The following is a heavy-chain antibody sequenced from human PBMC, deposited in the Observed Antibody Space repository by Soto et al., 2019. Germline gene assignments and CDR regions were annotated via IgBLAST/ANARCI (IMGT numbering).Heavy chain of an antibody. CDR2: ISGSGGST. V-gene: IGHV3-23*01. CDR1: GFTFSSYA. J-gene: IGHJ4*02. D-gene: IGHD2-15*01. CDR3: AKDRFPYSAGALLDY. Sequence: GGSLRLSCAASGFTFSSYAMSWVRQAPGKGLEWVSAISGSGGSTYYADSVKGRFTISRDNSKNTLYLQMNSLRAEDTAVYYCAKDRFPYSAGALLDYWGQGTLVTVSS.